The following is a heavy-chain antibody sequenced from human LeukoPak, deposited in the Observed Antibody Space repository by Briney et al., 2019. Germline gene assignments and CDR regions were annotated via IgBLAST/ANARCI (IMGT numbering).Heavy chain of an antibody. J-gene: IGHJ4*02. CDR3: ARGEIAAAGVDY. CDR1: GGSFSGYY. Sequence: SETLSLTCAVYGGSFSGYYWSWIRQPPGKGLEWIGEINHSGSTNYNPSLKSRVTISVDTSQNQFSLKLSSVTAADTAVYYCARGEIAAAGVDYWGQGTLVTVSS. CDR2: INHSGST. D-gene: IGHD6-13*01. V-gene: IGHV4-34*01.